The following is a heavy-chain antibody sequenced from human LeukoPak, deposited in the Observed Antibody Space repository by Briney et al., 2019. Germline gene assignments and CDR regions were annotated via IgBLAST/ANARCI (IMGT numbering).Heavy chain of an antibody. CDR2: INWNGGST. CDR1: GFTFDDYG. Sequence: GGSLRLSCAASGFTFDDYGMSWVRQAPGKGLEWVSGINWNGGSTGYADSVKGRFTISRDNAKNSLYLQTNSLRAEDTALYYCARAQYCSGGSCYFDYWGQGTLVTVSS. V-gene: IGHV3-20*04. J-gene: IGHJ4*02. CDR3: ARAQYCSGGSCYFDY. D-gene: IGHD2-15*01.